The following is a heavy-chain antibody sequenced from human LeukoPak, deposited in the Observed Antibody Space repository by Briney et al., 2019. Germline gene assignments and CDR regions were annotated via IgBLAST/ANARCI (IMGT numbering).Heavy chain of an antibody. D-gene: IGHD4-17*01. CDR3: ARVPLTTVTTDFDY. CDR2: ISSSSSYI. Sequence: SGGSLRLSCAASGFTFSSYSMNWVRQAPGKGLEWVSSISSSSSYIYYADSVKGRFTISRDNAKNSLYLQMNSLRAEDTAVYYCARVPLTTVTTDFDYWGQGTLVTVSS. V-gene: IGHV3-21*01. CDR1: GFTFSSYS. J-gene: IGHJ4*02.